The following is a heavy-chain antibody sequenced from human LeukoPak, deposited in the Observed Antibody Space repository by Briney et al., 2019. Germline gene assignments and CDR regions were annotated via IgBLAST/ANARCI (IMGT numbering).Heavy chain of an antibody. V-gene: IGHV1-18*01. CDR3: ARSSLAVAGSVFDY. CDR1: GYTFTSYG. Sequence: ASVTVSCKASGYTFTSYGMSWVRQAPGQGLEWMGWISTYNGNTNYAQKLQGRVSMTTDTSTSTAYMELRSLRSDDTAVYYCARSSLAVAGSVFDYWGQGTLVTVSS. J-gene: IGHJ4*02. CDR2: ISTYNGNT. D-gene: IGHD6-19*01.